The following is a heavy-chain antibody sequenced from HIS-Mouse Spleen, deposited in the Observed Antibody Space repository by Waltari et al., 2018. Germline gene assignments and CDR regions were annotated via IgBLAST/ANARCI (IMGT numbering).Heavy chain of an antibody. D-gene: IGHD6-13*01. CDR1: GGSISSGGYY. Sequence: QVQLQESGPGLVKPSQTLSLTCTVSGGSISSGGYYWRWNRQHPGKGLEWMGYIYYSGSTYSNPSLKSRVTISVDTSKNQFSLKLSSVTAADTAVYYCARDHRIAAALYGMDVWGQGTTVTVSS. CDR2: IYYSGST. V-gene: IGHV4-31*03. J-gene: IGHJ6*02. CDR3: ARDHRIAAALYGMDV.